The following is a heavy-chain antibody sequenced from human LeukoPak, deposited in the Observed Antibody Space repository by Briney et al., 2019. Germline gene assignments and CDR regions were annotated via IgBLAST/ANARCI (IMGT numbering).Heavy chain of an antibody. CDR1: GGSISSGGYY. D-gene: IGHD3-10*01. V-gene: IGHV4-31*03. J-gene: IGHJ4*02. Sequence: SETLSLTCTVSGGSISSGGYYWSWIRQHPGKGLEWIGYIYYSGSTYYNPSLKSRVTISVDTSKNQFSLKLSSVTAADTAVYYCARVSTPGITMVRGVIPPLFDYWGQGTLVAVSS. CDR3: ARVSTPGITMVRGVIPPLFDY. CDR2: IYYSGST.